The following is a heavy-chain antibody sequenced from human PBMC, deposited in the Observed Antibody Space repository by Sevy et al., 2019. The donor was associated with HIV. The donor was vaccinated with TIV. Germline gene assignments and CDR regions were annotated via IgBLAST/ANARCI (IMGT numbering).Heavy chain of an antibody. CDR3: ARDDVGCSSTSCYGFDY. CDR2: ISYDGSNK. D-gene: IGHD2-2*01. Sequence: GGSLRLSCAASGFTFSSYAMHWVRQAPGKGLEWVAVISYDGSNKYYADSVKDRFTISRDNSKNTLYLQMNSLRAEDTAVYYCARDDVGCSSTSCYGFDYWGQGTLVTVSS. CDR1: GFTFSSYA. V-gene: IGHV3-30-3*01. J-gene: IGHJ4*02.